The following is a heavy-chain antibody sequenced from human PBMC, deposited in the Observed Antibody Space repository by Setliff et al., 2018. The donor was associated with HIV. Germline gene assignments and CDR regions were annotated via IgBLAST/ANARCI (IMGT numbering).Heavy chain of an antibody. CDR2: IYYSGST. CDR1: GGSISSYY. V-gene: IGHV4-59*12. CDR3: ARGRKRDGYNFYYYYMDV. D-gene: IGHD5-12*01. Sequence: PSETLSLTCTVSGGSISSYYWSWIRQPPGKGLEWIGYIYYSGSTNYNPSLKSRVTISVDTSKNQFSLKLSSVTAADTAVYYCARGRKRDGYNFYYYYMDVWDKGTKVTVSS. J-gene: IGHJ6*03.